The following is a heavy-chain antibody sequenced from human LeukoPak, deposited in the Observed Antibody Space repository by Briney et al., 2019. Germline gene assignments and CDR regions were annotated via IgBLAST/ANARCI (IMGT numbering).Heavy chain of an antibody. CDR1: GFIFSNYG. D-gene: IGHD3-22*01. V-gene: IGHV3-30*18. CDR2: ISFDGTDK. CDR3: AKDPYYYDSSGYYFYFDY. J-gene: IGHJ4*02. Sequence: GGSLRLSCAASGFIFSNYGMHWVRQAPGKGLEWVAAISFDGTDKNYQDSVKGRFTISRDNSKNTLYLQMNSLRAEDTAVYYCAKDPYYYDSSGYYFYFDYWGQGTLVTVSS.